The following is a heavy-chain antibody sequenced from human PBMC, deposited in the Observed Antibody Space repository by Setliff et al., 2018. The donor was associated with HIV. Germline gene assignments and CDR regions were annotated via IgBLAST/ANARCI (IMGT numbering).Heavy chain of an antibody. CDR2: IIPIFGTA. CDR3: ARGPYCSSSTCYGPLYYYYYMDV. V-gene: IGHV1-69*06. CDR1: GYTFTSYG. J-gene: IGHJ6*03. D-gene: IGHD2-2*01. Sequence: SVKVSCKASGYTFTSYGISWVRQAPGQGLEWMGGIIPIFGTANYAQKFQGRVTITADKSTRTAYMEVRSLRSDDTAVYYCARGPYCSSSTCYGPLYYYYYMDVWGKGTTVTVSS.